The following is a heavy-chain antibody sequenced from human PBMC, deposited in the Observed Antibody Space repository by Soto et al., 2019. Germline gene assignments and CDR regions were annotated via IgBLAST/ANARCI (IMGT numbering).Heavy chain of an antibody. Sequence: ASVKVSCKASGGTFSSYAISWVRQAPGQGLEWMGGIIPIFGTANYAQKFQGRVTITADESTSTAYMELSSLRSEDTAVYYCARLSSGYDYYYYGMDFWGEGSTVPVSA. J-gene: IGHJ6*04. CDR2: IIPIFGTA. V-gene: IGHV1-69*13. D-gene: IGHD5-12*01. CDR1: GGTFSSYA. CDR3: ARLSSGYDYYYYGMDF.